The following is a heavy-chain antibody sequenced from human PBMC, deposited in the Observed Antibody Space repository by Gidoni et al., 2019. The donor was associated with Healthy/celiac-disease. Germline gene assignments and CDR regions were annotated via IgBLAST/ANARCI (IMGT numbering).Heavy chain of an antibody. CDR2: ISGRGGST. CDR1: GFTFSSYA. Sequence: EVQLLESGGGLVQPGGSLRLSCAASGFTFSSYAMSWVRQAPGKGLEWVSAISGRGGSTYDADSVKGRFNISRDNSKNTLYLQMNSLRAEDTAVYYCAKTPYSSGWYSFDYWGQGTLVTVSS. CDR3: AKTPYSSGWYSFDY. J-gene: IGHJ4*02. D-gene: IGHD6-19*01. V-gene: IGHV3-23*01.